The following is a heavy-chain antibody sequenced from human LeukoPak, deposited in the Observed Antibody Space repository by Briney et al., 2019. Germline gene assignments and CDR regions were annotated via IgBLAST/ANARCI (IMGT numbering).Heavy chain of an antibody. V-gene: IGHV1-2*06. CDR3: AREGVDTAMVINWFDP. J-gene: IGHJ5*02. D-gene: IGHD5-18*01. CDR1: GYTLTAYY. CDR2: INPNSGGT. Sequence: ASVKVSCKASGYTLTAYYIYWVRQAPGQGLEWMGRINPNSGGTDYAQNFQGRVTMTRDTSISTAYMELSRLRSDDTAVYYCAREGVDTAMVINWFDPWGQGTLVTVSS.